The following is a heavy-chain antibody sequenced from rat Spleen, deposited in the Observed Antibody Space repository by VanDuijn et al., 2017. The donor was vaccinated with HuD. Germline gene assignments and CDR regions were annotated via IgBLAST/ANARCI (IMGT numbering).Heavy chain of an antibody. CDR3: ARHYGGYSEYVMDA. V-gene: IGHV5-22*01. D-gene: IGHD1-11*01. Sequence: EVELVESGGDLVQPGRSVKLSCAASGLSFSNYDMAWVRQAPTKGLEWVASISYDGTATYYRDSVKGRFIISRDNAKNTLYLQMNSLRSEDTATYYCARHYGGYSEYVMDAWGQGASVTVSS. J-gene: IGHJ4*01. CDR1: GLSFSNYD. CDR2: ISYDGTAT.